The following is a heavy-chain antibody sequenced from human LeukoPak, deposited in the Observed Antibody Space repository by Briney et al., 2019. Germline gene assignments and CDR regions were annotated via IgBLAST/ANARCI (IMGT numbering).Heavy chain of an antibody. D-gene: IGHD5-12*01. CDR1: GETVSEYK. CDR3: ASAPGFYYSGNDL. Sequence: SETLSLTCAVYGETVSEYKWGWLGQRPGKELKWVGEINYSGSTNYNPSLKSRFTISVDTSKNQFSLKMSSVTAADTAAYYCASAPGFYYSGNDLCVQG. J-gene: IGHJ6*02. V-gene: IGHV4-34*01. CDR2: INYSGST.